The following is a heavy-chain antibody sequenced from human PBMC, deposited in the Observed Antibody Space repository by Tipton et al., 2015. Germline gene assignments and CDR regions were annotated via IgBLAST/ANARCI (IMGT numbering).Heavy chain of an antibody. V-gene: IGHV4-39*02. CDR3: ARDFGAVASYYYYYGMDV. CDR1: GGSIGSGIYY. Sequence: TLSLTCAVSGGSIGSGIYYWAWVRQPPGKGLEWIASVRHGGNTYYNPSLKSRVSISLDTSKEQVSLRLSSVTAADTAVYYCARDFGAVASYYYYYGMDVWGQGTTVTVTS. CDR2: VRHGGNT. J-gene: IGHJ6*02. D-gene: IGHD6-19*01.